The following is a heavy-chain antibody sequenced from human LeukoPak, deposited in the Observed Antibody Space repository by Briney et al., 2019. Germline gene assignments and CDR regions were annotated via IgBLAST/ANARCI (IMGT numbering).Heavy chain of an antibody. CDR1: GYTFTSYG. Sequence: GASVKVSCRASGYTFTSYGISRVRQAPGQGLEWMGWISAYNGNTNYAQKLQGRVTMTTDTSTSTAYMELRSLRSDDTAVYYCARTGNRENDDYGDPFPDDAFDIWGQGTMVTVSS. CDR3: ARTGNRENDDYGDPFPDDAFDI. D-gene: IGHD4-17*01. J-gene: IGHJ3*02. V-gene: IGHV1-18*01. CDR2: ISAYNGNT.